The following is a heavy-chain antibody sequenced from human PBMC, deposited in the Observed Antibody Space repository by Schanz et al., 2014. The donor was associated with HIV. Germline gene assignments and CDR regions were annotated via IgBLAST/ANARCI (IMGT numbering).Heavy chain of an antibody. CDR2: ISAYNGNT. D-gene: IGHD5-18*01. CDR3: ASGRFDTVIWWGDAFLI. V-gene: IGHV1-69*01. Sequence: QVQLVQSGAEVKKPGSSVKVSCKASGGTFSIYAISWVRQAPGQGLEWMGWISAYNGNTNYAQKFQGRVTITADESTSTAYMELSSLRSEDTAVYYCASGRFDTVIWWGDAFLIWGRGTMVTVSS. J-gene: IGHJ3*02. CDR1: GGTFSIYA.